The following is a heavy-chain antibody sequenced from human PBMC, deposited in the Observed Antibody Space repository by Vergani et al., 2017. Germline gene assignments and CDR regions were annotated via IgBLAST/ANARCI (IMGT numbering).Heavy chain of an antibody. V-gene: IGHV7-4-1*02. D-gene: IGHD1-26*01. Sequence: QVQLVQSGSELKKPGASVKVSCKASGYTFTSYAMNWVRQAPGQGLEWVGWINTNTGNPTYAQGFTGRFVFSLDTTVSTAYLQISSLKAEDTAVYYCVRDEGIVGATPDENWFDPGGQGTLVTVSS. CDR3: VRDEGIVGATPDENWFDP. J-gene: IGHJ5*02. CDR2: INTNTGNP. CDR1: GYTFTSYA.